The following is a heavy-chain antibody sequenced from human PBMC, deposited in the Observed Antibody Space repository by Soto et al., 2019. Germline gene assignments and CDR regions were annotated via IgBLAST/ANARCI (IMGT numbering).Heavy chain of an antibody. CDR1: GFTLSSYS. CDR2: ISGSGGTI. Sequence: EVQLVESGGGMVQPGGSLRVSCAASGFTLSSYSMHWVRQAPGKGLEWVSYISGSGGTIYYADSVKGRFTISRDNAKNSLSVQMKTLRDEDTAVYFCARETGLRSSGWSDYSDLWGQGTRVTVSS. CDR3: ARETGLRSSGWSDYSDL. D-gene: IGHD6-19*01. V-gene: IGHV3-48*02. J-gene: IGHJ4*02.